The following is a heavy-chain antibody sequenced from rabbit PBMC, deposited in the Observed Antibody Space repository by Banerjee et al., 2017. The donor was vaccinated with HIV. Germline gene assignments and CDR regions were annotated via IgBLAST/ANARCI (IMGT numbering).Heavy chain of an antibody. Sequence: QSLEESGGGLVQPEGSLTLTCKAAGFELSSSYYISWVRQAPGKGLEWIACINTGSGSALYVSWAKGRFTISKTSSTTVTLQMTSLTAADTATYFCAREESDGGGHLKLRGPGTLVTVS. CDR1: GFELSSSYY. D-gene: IGHD2-1*01. V-gene: IGHV1S40*01. CDR3: AREESDGGGHLKL. CDR2: INTGSGSA. J-gene: IGHJ4*01.